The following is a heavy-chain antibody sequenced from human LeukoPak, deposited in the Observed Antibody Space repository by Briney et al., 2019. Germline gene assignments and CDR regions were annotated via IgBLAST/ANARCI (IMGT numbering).Heavy chain of an antibody. J-gene: IGHJ5*02. Sequence: GASVKVSCKAFGYTFTSNYMHWVRQAPGQGPEWMGVISPSGGSTTYAQKFQGRVTLTRDMSTSTDYMELSSLRSEDTAVYYCARDAGWRWYYNGWFDPWGQGTLVTVSS. CDR1: GYTFTSNY. V-gene: IGHV1-46*01. D-gene: IGHD3-10*01. CDR2: ISPSGGST. CDR3: ARDAGWRWYYNGWFDP.